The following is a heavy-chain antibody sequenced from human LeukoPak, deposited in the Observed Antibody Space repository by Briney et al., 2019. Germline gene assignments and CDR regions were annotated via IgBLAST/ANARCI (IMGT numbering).Heavy chain of an antibody. CDR2: NYPCDSDI. J-gene: IGHJ4*02. Sequence: VESLRISRKGSGYSSTSYSTGSVRHIPGKSLERMGINYPCDSDISYGPSFQGLVTFSADKSISTADLQWSSLKASDTAMYSSARREGIKWTFDYWGQGTLVTVSS. D-gene: IGHD5-24*01. CDR3: ARREGIKWTFDY. CDR1: GYSSTSYS. V-gene: IGHV5-51*01.